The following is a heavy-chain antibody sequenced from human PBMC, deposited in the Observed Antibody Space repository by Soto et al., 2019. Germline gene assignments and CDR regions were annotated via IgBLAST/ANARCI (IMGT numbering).Heavy chain of an antibody. CDR3: ALRGFDYGGNSVVDY. CDR1: GFSLSTSGVG. Sequence: QITLKESGPTLVKPTQTLTLTCTFSGFSLSTSGVGVGWIRQPPVKALEWLALIYRADDKRYSPSLKSRLTIPMDTAKNQVVLTMTNMDPVDTATYYCALRGFDYGGNSVVDYWGQGTLVTVSS. D-gene: IGHD2-21*02. V-gene: IGHV2-5*02. CDR2: IYRADDK. J-gene: IGHJ4*02.